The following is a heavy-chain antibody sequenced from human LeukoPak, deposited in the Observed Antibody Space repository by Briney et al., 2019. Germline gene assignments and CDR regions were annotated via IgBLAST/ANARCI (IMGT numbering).Heavy chain of an antibody. CDR1: GFTLSRYC. CDR2: INQDGSEK. Sequence: GGSLRLSCAASGFTLSRYCMNWVRQAPGKGLEWVANINQDGSEKYYVDSVKGRFTISRDNAKNSLCLQMNSLRAEDTAVYYCARDAYYGSGSYDYWGQGTLVTVSS. J-gene: IGHJ4*02. CDR3: ARDAYYGSGSYDY. D-gene: IGHD3-10*01. V-gene: IGHV3-7*01.